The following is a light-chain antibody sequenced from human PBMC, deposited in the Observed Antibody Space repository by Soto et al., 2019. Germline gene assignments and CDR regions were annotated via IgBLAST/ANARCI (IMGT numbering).Light chain of an antibody. V-gene: IGLV2-14*01. J-gene: IGLJ1*01. CDR2: EVT. CDR1: SSDVGAYNY. CDR3: SSYTRTSTLVV. Sequence: QSVLTQPASVSGSPGQSITISCTGTSSDVGAYNYVSWYQQFPGTAPKLIIYEVTIRPSGISNRFSGSKSGNTASLTISGLQAEDEADYYCSSYTRTSTLVVFGTGTKLTVL.